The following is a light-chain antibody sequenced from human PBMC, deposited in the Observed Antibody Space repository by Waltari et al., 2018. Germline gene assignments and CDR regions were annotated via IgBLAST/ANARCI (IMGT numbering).Light chain of an antibody. J-gene: IGLJ2*01. CDR3: SSYTSSSTLVL. CDR2: DVS. CDR1: RSDVGGYNY. Sequence: QSALTQPAPVSGSPGQSITISCTGTRSDVGGYNYFSCYQQNPGKAPKLMIYDVSKRPSGVSNRFSGSKSGNTASLTISGLQAEDEADYYCSSYTSSSTLVLFGGGTKLTVL. V-gene: IGLV2-14*01.